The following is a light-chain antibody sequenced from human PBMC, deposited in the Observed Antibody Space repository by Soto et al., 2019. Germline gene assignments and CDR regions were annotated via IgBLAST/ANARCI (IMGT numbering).Light chain of an antibody. Sequence: EIVLTQSPGTLSLSPGERSTLSCRASQSVSSYLAWYQQKPGQAPRLLIYDASNRATGIPARFSGSGSGTDFTLTISILEPEDFAVYDCQQRSNWLWTFGQGTKVEIK. CDR2: DAS. CDR1: QSVSSY. V-gene: IGKV3-11*01. CDR3: QQRSNWLWT. J-gene: IGKJ1*01.